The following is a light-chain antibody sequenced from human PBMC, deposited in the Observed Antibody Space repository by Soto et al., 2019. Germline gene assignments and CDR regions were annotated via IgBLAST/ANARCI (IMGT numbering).Light chain of an antibody. V-gene: IGKV3-20*01. CDR3: QHYGRSLT. CDR2: AAS. J-gene: IGKJ4*01. CDR1: QSVSNSS. Sequence: DIVLTQSPGTLSLSPGERATLSCRASQSVSNSSLAWYQQKPGQAPSLLIYAASSRATGIPDRFSGSGSGTDFTLTVNRLEPEDFAVYYCQHYGRSLTFGGGTKVDIK.